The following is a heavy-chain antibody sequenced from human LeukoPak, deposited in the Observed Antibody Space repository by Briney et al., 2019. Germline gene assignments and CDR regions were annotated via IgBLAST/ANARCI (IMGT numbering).Heavy chain of an antibody. CDR1: GYSISSGYY. CDR3: AKRGRRGVGPIDGDDAFDI. CDR2: IYTSGST. D-gene: IGHD1-26*01. Sequence: SETLSLTCAVSGYSISSGYYWSWIRQPAGKGLEWIGRIYTSGSTNYNPSLKSRVTISVDTSKNQFSLKLSSVTAADTAVYYCAKRGRRGVGPIDGDDAFDIWGQGTMVTVSS. V-gene: IGHV4-61*02. J-gene: IGHJ3*02.